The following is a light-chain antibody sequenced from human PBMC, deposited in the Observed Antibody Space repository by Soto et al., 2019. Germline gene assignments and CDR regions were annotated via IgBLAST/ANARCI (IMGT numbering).Light chain of an antibody. V-gene: IGKV3-20*01. J-gene: IGKJ1*01. Sequence: EIVLTQSPGTLSLSPRERATLSCRASESVSGSYLAWYQQKAGQAPRLLIYGASSRATGIPDRFSGSGSGTDFTLTISRLDPEDFSVYYCQQYATSPLTFGRGTMVEIK. CDR2: GAS. CDR3: QQYATSPLT. CDR1: ESVSGSY.